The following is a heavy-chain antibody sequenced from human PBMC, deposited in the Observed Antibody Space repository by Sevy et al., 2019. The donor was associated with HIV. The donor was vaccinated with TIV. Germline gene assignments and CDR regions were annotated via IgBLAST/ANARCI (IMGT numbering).Heavy chain of an antibody. V-gene: IGHV3-15*01. CDR2: MKSKTEGGTT. CDR3: TTVGFPNWGSDAFDI. J-gene: IGHJ3*02. CDR1: GFTFSIIY. Sequence: GGSLRLSCAASGFTFSIIYMNWVRQSPGKGLEWLGRMKSKTEGGTTDYAARVEDRFTMSSDDPKNILHLQINSLNADDTAFNYFTTVGFPNWGSDAFDIWGQGTMVTVSS. D-gene: IGHD3-16*01.